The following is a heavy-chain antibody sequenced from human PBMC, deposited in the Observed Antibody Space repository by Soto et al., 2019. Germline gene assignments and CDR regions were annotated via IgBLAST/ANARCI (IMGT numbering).Heavy chain of an antibody. CDR2: ISAHNGNT. CDR3: ARGRYGDY. J-gene: IGHJ4*02. Sequence: ASVKVSCKGSGYDFTTYGNTWVRQAPGQGLEWMAWISAHNGNTDYAQKLQGRVTVTRDTSTSTAYMELRSLRSDDTAVYYCARGRYGDYWGQGALVTVSS. CDR1: GYDFTTYG. D-gene: IGHD1-1*01. V-gene: IGHV1-18*01.